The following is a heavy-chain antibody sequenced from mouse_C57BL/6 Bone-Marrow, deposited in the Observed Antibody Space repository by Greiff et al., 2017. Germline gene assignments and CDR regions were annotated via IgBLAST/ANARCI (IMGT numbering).Heavy chain of an antibody. CDR2: ISDGGSYT. CDR1: GFTFSSYA. CDR3: ARDGETAQAFYAMDY. J-gene: IGHJ4*01. V-gene: IGHV5-4*01. D-gene: IGHD3-2*02. Sequence: EVQLQQSGGGLVKPGGSLKLSCAASGFTFSSYAMSWVRQTPEKRLEWVATISDGGSYTYYPNNVKGRFTISRDNAKNNLYLQMSHLKSEDTAMYDCARDGETAQAFYAMDYWGQGTSVTVSS.